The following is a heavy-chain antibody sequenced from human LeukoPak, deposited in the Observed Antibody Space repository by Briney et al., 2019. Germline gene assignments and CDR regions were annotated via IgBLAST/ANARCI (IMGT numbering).Heavy chain of an antibody. J-gene: IGHJ4*02. Sequence: GGSLRLSCAASGFTFYDYAMHWVGHAPGKGVEGVSVISWDGGSTYYADSVKGRFTISRGNSKNSLYLQMNRLRAEDTALYYCAKEYGSGSYLLDYWGQGTLVTVSS. CDR1: GFTFYDYA. V-gene: IGHV3-43D*03. CDR3: AKEYGSGSYLLDY. CDR2: ISWDGGST. D-gene: IGHD3-10*01.